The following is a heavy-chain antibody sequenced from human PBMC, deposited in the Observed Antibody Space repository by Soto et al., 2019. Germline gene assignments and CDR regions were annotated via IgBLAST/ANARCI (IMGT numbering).Heavy chain of an antibody. J-gene: IGHJ3*02. CDR1: GYPVTAYY. V-gene: IGHV1-2*02. D-gene: IGHD3-3*01. CDR2: INPATGAA. Sequence: QLHLVQSGAVVKKPGASVTVSCSASGYPVTAYYMHWVRQAPGRGLEWMGGINPATGAAKYTQTFPGRVTMTRDTSTSTVFMELSGLTSGDTAVFYCARGGGVGVAGSAAFEMWGQGTLVTVSS. CDR3: ARGGGVGVAGSAAFEM.